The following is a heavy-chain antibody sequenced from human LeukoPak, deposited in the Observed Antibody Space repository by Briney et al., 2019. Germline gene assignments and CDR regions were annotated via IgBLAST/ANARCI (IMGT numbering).Heavy chain of an antibody. D-gene: IGHD6-19*01. Sequence: GASVKVSRKASGGTFSSYAISWVRQAPGQGLEWMGRIIPILGIANYAQKFQGRVTITADKSTSTAYMELSSLRSEDTAVYYCARDASLYSSGWYDEEIDYWGQGTLVTVSS. V-gene: IGHV1-69*04. CDR2: IIPILGIA. J-gene: IGHJ4*02. CDR1: GGTFSSYA. CDR3: ARDASLYSSGWYDEEIDY.